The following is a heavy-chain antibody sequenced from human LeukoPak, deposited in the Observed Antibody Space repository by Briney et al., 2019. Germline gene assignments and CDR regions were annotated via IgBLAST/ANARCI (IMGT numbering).Heavy chain of an antibody. D-gene: IGHD2-15*01. V-gene: IGHV5-51*01. CDR1: GYSFTSYW. CDR3: ARFSPLGYCSGGSCYSAAFDI. CDR2: IYPGVSDT. J-gene: IGHJ3*02. Sequence: GESLKISCKGSGYSFTSYWIGWVRQMPGKGLEWMGIIYPGVSDTRYSPSFQGQVTISADKSISTAYLQWSSLKASDTAMYYCARFSPLGYCSGGSCYSAAFDIWGQGTMVTVSS.